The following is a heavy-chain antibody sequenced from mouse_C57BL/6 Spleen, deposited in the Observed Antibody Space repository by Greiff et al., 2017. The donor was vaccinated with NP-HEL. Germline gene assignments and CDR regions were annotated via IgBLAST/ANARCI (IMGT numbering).Heavy chain of an antibody. V-gene: IGHV1-82*01. D-gene: IGHD1-1*01. Sequence: VKLMESGPELVKPGASVKISCKASGYAFSSSWMNWVKQRPGKGLEWIGRIYPGDGDTNYNQKFKGKATLTADKSSSTAYMQLSSLTSEDSAVYFCATCYGSSYGYFDVWGTGTTVTVSS. J-gene: IGHJ1*03. CDR3: ATCYGSSYGYFDV. CDR2: IYPGDGDT. CDR1: GYAFSSSW.